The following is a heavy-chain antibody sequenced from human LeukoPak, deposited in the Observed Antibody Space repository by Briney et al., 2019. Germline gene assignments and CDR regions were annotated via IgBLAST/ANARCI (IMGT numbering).Heavy chain of an antibody. CDR1: RDGFTTYD. D-gene: IGHD1-26*01. CDR3: ARSTMGARRKYDY. CDR2: LNPNSGNT. Sequence: GASVKVSCNASRDGFTTYDVNWVRQATGQGLEWMGWLNPNSGNTGYVQKFSARVPMTMNTSISTAYMELTSLTSEDTAVYYWARSTMGARRKYDYWGQGTLVTVSS. V-gene: IGHV1-8*01. J-gene: IGHJ4*02.